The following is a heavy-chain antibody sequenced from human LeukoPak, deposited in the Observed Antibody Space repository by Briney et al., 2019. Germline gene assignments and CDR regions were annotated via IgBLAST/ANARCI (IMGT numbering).Heavy chain of an antibody. CDR2: ISYSGST. J-gene: IGHJ3*02. D-gene: IGHD6-6*01. Sequence: SETLSLTCTVSGGSISSSSYYWVWIRQSPGKELEWIGSISYSGSTYYNPSLKSRVTISVDTSKNQFSLTLSSVTATDTSVYYCARVYNSWHAFHIWGQGTMVTVSS. V-gene: IGHV4-39*01. CDR1: GGSISSSSYY. CDR3: ARVYNSWHAFHI.